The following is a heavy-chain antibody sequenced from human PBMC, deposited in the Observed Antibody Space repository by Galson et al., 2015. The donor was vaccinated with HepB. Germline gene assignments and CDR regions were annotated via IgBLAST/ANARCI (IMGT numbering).Heavy chain of an antibody. D-gene: IGHD1-26*01. Sequence: STNYNPSLRSGVTISLDTSKNQFSLSLNAITAADTGIYYCARDLGSGRFPWDYHYGMDVWGQGTAVSVSS. CDR2: ST. V-gene: IGHV4-59*01. J-gene: IGHJ6*02. CDR3: ARDLGSGRFPWDYHYGMDV.